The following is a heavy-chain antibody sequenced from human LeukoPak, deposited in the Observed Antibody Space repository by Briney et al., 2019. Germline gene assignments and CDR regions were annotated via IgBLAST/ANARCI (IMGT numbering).Heavy chain of an antibody. CDR2: ISAYNGNT. CDR1: GYTFTSYG. D-gene: IGHD3-10*01. Sequence: GASVKVSCKASGYTFTSYGISWVRQAPGQGLEWMGWISAYNGNTNYAQKLQGRVTMTTDTSTSTAYMELRSLRSDDTAVYYCATSMTMVRGIYYMDVWGKGTTATVSS. V-gene: IGHV1-18*01. CDR3: ATSMTMVRGIYYMDV. J-gene: IGHJ6*03.